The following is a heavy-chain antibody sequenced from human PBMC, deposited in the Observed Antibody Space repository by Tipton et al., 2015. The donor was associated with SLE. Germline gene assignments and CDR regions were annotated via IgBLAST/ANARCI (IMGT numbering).Heavy chain of an antibody. CDR2: IYYSGST. J-gene: IGHJ6*03. D-gene: IGHD4-11*01. V-gene: IGHV4-59*01. CDR1: RASIYGFH. CDR3: ARVGYSNYMDV. Sequence: GLVKPSETLSLTCTVSRASIYGFHWGWIRQPPGKRLEWIGYIYYSGSTNYNPSLKSRVTISVDTSKNQFSLKLSSVTAADTAVYYCARVGYSNYMDVWGKGTTVTVSS.